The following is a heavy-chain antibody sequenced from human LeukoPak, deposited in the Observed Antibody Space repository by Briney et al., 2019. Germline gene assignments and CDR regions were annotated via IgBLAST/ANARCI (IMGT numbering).Heavy chain of an antibody. D-gene: IGHD4-17*01. Sequence: QSGGSLRLSCAASGFIFKNYAMNWVRQAPGKGLEWVSVVSGSGGDTYYADSVKGRFTISRDNSKNTLYLQMNSLRAEDTAVYYCARVTDYVIGMDVWGKGTTVTVSS. CDR2: VSGSGGDT. V-gene: IGHV3-23*01. CDR1: GFIFKNYA. J-gene: IGHJ6*03. CDR3: ARVTDYVIGMDV.